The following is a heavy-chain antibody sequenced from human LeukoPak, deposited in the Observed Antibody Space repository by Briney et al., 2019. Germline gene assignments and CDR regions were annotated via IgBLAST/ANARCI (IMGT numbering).Heavy chain of an antibody. CDR2: IYYSGST. V-gene: IGHV4-39*07. Sequence: PSETLSLTCTVSGGSISSSSYYWGWIRQPPGKGLEWIGSIYYSGSTYYNPSLKSRVTISVDTSKNQFSLKLSSVTAADTAVYYCARGPRSIAARLRGGSNWFDPWGQGTLVTVSS. CDR3: ARGPRSIAARLRGGSNWFDP. D-gene: IGHD6-6*01. CDR1: GGSISSSSYY. J-gene: IGHJ5*02.